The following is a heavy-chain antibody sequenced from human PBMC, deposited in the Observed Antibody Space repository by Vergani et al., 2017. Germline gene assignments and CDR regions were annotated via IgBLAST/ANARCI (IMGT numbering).Heavy chain of an antibody. J-gene: IGHJ4*02. Sequence: QVQLVQSGAEVKKPGASVRVSCKASGSTFTSYHIHWVRQAPGQGLDWLGRIDPNSVDTRYSQRFQDRVTITRDTSINTAYMEMPRLRPDDTAIYYCASFIVGCSRTNCFADHWGQGTLVTVSS. CDR1: GSTFTSYH. V-gene: IGHV1-2*06. D-gene: IGHD2-2*01. CDR3: ASFIVGCSRTNCFADH. CDR2: IDPNSVDT.